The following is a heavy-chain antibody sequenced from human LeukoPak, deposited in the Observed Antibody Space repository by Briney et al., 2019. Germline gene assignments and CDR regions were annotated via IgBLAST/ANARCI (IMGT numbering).Heavy chain of an antibody. V-gene: IGHV3-23*01. CDR3: AKEPLRYFDWLLPYFDY. J-gene: IGHJ4*02. CDR2: ISGSGGST. Sequence: PGGSLRLSCAASGFTFSSYAMSWVRQAPGKGLEWVSAISGSGGSTYYADSVKGRFTISIDNSKNTLYLQMNSLRAEDTAVYYCAKEPLRYFDWLLPYFDYWGQGTLVTVSS. D-gene: IGHD3-9*01. CDR1: GFTFSSYA.